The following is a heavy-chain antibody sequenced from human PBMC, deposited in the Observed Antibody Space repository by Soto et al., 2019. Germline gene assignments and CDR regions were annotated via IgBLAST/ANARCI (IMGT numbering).Heavy chain of an antibody. V-gene: IGHV1-69*01. D-gene: IGHD3-22*01. CDR3: TKYYYDSSGYYFGPAYYYYGMDV. CDR1: GGTFSSYA. CDR2: IIPIFGTA. J-gene: IGHJ6*02. Sequence: QVQLVQSGAEVKKPGSSVKVSCKASGGTFSSYAIIWVRQAPGQGLEWMGGIIPIFGTANYAQKFQGRVTITADESTSTAYMELSSLRSEDTAVYYCTKYYYDSSGYYFGPAYYYYGMDVWGQGTKVTVSS.